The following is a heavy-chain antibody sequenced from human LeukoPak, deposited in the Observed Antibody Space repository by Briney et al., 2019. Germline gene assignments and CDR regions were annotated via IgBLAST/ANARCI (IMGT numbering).Heavy chain of an antibody. J-gene: IGHJ4*02. CDR3: ARQLYRGPTVAGSGY. V-gene: IGHV1-2*02. Sequence: GASVKVSCKASGYTFTGYYMHWVRQAPGQGLEWMGWINPNSGGTNYAQKFQGRVTMTRDTSISTAYMELSRLRCDDTAVYYCARQLYRGPTVAGSGYWGQGTLVTVSS. CDR2: INPNSGGT. D-gene: IGHD6-19*01. CDR1: GYTFTGYY.